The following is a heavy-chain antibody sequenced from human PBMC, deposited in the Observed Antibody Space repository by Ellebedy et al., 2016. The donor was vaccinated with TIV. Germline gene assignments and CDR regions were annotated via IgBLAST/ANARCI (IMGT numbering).Heavy chain of an antibody. V-gene: IGHV3-11*01. J-gene: IGHJ5*02. CDR2: ISTSGDTI. CDR1: GFTFRDYY. D-gene: IGHD5-24*01. Sequence: GGSLRLSXAASGFTFRDYYMSWIRQAPGKGLEWVSYISTSGDTISYAGSVKGRFTMSRDNAKNSLYLQMNSLRAEDTAVYYCARGWLQFQKPYNWFDPWGQGTLVTVSS. CDR3: ARGWLQFQKPYNWFDP.